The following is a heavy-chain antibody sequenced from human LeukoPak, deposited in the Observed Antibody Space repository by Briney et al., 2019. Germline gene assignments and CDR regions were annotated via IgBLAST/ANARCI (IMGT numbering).Heavy chain of an antibody. Sequence: PGGSLRLSCAASGFTFNDYGMHWVRQAPGKGLEFVAYIRYDGGEKYYADSVRGRFTISRDNSKSTLYLQMNSLRPEDTAVLYCAKGNVAVPAVVDYWGQGTLVTVSS. D-gene: IGHD2-2*01. CDR3: AKGNVAVPAVVDY. J-gene: IGHJ4*02. CDR1: GFTFNDYG. V-gene: IGHV3-30*02. CDR2: IRYDGGEK.